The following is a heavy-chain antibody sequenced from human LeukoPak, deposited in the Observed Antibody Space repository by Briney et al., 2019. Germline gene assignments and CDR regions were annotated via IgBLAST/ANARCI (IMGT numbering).Heavy chain of an antibody. CDR3: ARGYIEGAYPYYSDY. D-gene: IGHD1-26*01. Sequence: ASVKVSCKASGYTFPSYGISWVRQAPGQGLEWVGWISVYNGVTNYQQKFQGRVTMTTDTPTTTAYMELRSLRPDDTAVYFCARGYIEGAYPYYSDYWGQGTLVTVSS. V-gene: IGHV1-18*01. CDR1: GYTFPSYG. J-gene: IGHJ4*02. CDR2: ISVYNGVT.